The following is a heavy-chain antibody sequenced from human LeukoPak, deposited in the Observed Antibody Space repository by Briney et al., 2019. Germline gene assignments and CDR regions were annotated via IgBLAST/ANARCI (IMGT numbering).Heavy chain of an antibody. J-gene: IGHJ4*02. D-gene: IGHD4-17*01. Sequence: PSETLSLTCAVYGVSFSGYYWSWIRQPPGKGLEWIGEINHSGSTNYNPSLKSRVTISVDPSKNQFSLKLSTVTAADTAVYYCARPSLYGDYNYWGQGTLVTVSS. V-gene: IGHV4-34*01. CDR3: ARPSLYGDYNY. CDR2: INHSGST. CDR1: GVSFSGYY.